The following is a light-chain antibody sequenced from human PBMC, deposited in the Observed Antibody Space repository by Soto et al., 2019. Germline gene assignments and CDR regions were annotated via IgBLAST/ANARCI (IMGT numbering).Light chain of an antibody. Sequence: QSALTQPPSASGSPGQPVTISCTGTSSDVGAYNYVSWYQQHPGKAPKLMIYEVNKRPSGVPDRFSGSKSGNTASLTVSGLQDEDAAAYCCTSRAGHPWLFGGGTKLTVL. J-gene: IGLJ3*02. CDR1: SSDVGAYNY. V-gene: IGLV2-8*01. CDR2: EVN. CDR3: TSRAGHPWL.